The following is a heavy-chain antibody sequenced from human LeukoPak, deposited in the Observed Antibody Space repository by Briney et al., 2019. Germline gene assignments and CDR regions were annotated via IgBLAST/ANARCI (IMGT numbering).Heavy chain of an antibody. CDR2: IRGSGGST. Sequence: GGSLRLSCTASGFTFSSYAMSWVRQAPGKGLEWVSAIRGSGGSTYYADSVKGRFTISRDNSKNALYLQMNSLRAEDTAVYYCAKDTNYDFWSGYYHYWGQGTLVTVSS. CDR1: GFTFSSYA. CDR3: AKDTNYDFWSGYYHY. J-gene: IGHJ4*02. V-gene: IGHV3-23*01. D-gene: IGHD3-3*01.